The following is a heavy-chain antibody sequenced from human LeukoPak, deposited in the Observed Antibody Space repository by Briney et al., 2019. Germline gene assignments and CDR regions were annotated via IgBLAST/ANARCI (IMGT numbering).Heavy chain of an antibody. CDR2: IYSGGST. CDR1: GFTVSSNY. Sequence: GGSLRLSCAASGFTVSSNYMSWVRQAPGKGLEWVSVIYSGGSTYYADSVKGRFTITRHNSKNTLYLQMNSLRAEDTAVYYCARPAYCGGDCYGRYDAFDIWGQGTMVTVSS. D-gene: IGHD2-21*02. J-gene: IGHJ3*02. V-gene: IGHV3-53*04. CDR3: ARPAYCGGDCYGRYDAFDI.